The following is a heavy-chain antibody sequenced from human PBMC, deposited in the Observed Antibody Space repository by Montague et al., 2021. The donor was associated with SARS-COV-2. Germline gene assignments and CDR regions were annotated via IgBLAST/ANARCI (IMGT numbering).Heavy chain of an antibody. V-gene: IGHV3-23*01. Sequence: SLRLSCAASGFRFDSYAMGWVRQAPGKGLEWLSAISSGGETTDYADSMKGRFTLSRDNSMNTLYLQMNRLRGEDTAVYYCAKGIYMSRGVSHGMDVWGQGTTVTVSS. CDR3: AKGIYMSRGVSHGMDV. D-gene: IGHD3-10*01. J-gene: IGHJ6*02. CDR2: ISSGGETT. CDR1: GFRFDSYA.